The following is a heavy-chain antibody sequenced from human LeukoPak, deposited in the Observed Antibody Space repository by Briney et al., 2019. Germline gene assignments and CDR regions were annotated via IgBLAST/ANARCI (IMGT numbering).Heavy chain of an antibody. CDR1: GFNFGDHY. CDR3: ARDSGDPRLYYDFWSGYLDF. CDR2: ITACSNMI. D-gene: IGHD3-3*01. V-gene: IGHV3-11*01. Sequence: GGSLRLSCAASGFNFGDHYMAWIRQAPGKGLEWISYITACSNMIYYAESVKGRFTISRNNAKNSVFLQMKNLRAEDTAVYFCARDSGDPRLYYDFWSGYLDFWGQGTLVTVSS. J-gene: IGHJ4*02.